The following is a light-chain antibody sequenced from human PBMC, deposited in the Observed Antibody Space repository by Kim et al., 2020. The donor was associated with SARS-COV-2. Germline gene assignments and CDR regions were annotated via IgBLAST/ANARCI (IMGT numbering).Light chain of an antibody. CDR2: QDE. CDR3: QVWDSTTTV. CDR1: RLGNKY. J-gene: IGLJ2*01. Sequence: SYELTQPPSVSVSPGQTASITCSGDRLGNKYVCWYQQKPGQSPVVVMYQDERRPSGIPERFSGSNYGNTATLTISGTQAMDEADYYCQVWDSTTTVFSGGTQLTVL. V-gene: IGLV3-1*01.